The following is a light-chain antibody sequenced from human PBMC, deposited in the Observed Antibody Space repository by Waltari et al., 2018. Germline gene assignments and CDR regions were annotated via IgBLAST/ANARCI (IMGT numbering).Light chain of an antibody. Sequence: DIVLTQSPLSLPVTPGEPASISCRSSQSLLHSNGYNYLDWYLQKPGQSPQLLIYLGSNRASGVPARFSGSGSGTDFTLKISRVESEDVGTYYCVLGLQSPTFSGGTKVEIK. CDR1: QSLLHSNGYNY. CDR2: LGS. CDR3: VLGLQSPT. J-gene: IGKJ4*01. V-gene: IGKV2-28*01.